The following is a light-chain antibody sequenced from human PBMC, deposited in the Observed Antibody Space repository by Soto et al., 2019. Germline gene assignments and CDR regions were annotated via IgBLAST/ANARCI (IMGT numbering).Light chain of an antibody. J-gene: IGKJ2*01. CDR3: QHYGTSPYT. V-gene: IGKV3-20*01. CDR1: QSLSRTY. CDR2: GVS. Sequence: EIVLTQSPGTLALSPGERATLSCRASQSLSRTYLGWYQQKPGQAPRLLIYGVSSRATGIPDRFSGSGSGTYFTLTINRLEAEDLAAYFYQHYGTSPYTFGQGTKVEIK.